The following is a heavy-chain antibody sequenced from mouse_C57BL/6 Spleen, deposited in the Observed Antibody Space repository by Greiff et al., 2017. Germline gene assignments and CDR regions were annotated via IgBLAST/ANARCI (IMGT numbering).Heavy chain of an antibody. V-gene: IGHV1-82*01. CDR3: ARRGDY. CDR1: GYAFSSSW. Sequence: QVQLQQSGPELVKPGASVKISCKASGYAFSSSWMNWVKQRPGTGLEWIGRIYPGDGNTNYNGKFKGKATLTAYKSSSTAYMQLSSLTSEASAVYICARRGDYWGQGTTLTVSS. CDR2: IYPGDGNT. J-gene: IGHJ2*01.